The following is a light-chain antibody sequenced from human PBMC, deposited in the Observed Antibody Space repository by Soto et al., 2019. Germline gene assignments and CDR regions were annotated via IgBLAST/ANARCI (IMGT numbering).Light chain of an antibody. CDR1: QSLSKS. V-gene: IGKV3-11*01. Sequence: IALTQSPATISFCPGERATLSCRASQSLSKSLVWYQQKPGQAPRLLIDDASSRATGIPDRFSGGGSGTDFTLTISSLEPEDFAVYYCQHFSSYPLTFGGGTKVDIK. CDR2: DAS. CDR3: QHFSSYPLT. J-gene: IGKJ4*01.